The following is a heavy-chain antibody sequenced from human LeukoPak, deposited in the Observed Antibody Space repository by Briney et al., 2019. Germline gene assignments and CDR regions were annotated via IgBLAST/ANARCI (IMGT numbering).Heavy chain of an antibody. J-gene: IGHJ5*02. Sequence: PGGSLRLSCAASGFTFTDHWMHWVRQAPGKGLVWVSRIRSDGRDTNYADSVKGRFTISRDNAKNTLYLQMNSLRAEDTALYYCAKDKISRWYSGGGVFDPWGQGTLVTVSS. V-gene: IGHV3-74*01. CDR2: IRSDGRDT. CDR1: GFTFTDHW. D-gene: IGHD6-13*01. CDR3: AKDKISRWYSGGGVFDP.